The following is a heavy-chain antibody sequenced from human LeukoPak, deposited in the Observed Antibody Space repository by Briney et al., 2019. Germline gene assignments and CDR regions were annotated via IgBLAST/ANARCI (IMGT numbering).Heavy chain of an antibody. CDR3: ARVRGTVTGSSTYYYYYMDV. CDR2: IRYDGSNK. CDR1: GFAFSSYG. J-gene: IGHJ6*03. V-gene: IGHV3-30*02. D-gene: IGHD3-16*01. Sequence: GGSLRLSCAASGFAFSSYGMHWVRQAPGKGLEWVAFIRYDGSNKYYADSVKGRFTISRDNAKNSLYLQMNSLRAEDTAVYYCARVRGTVTGSSTYYYYYMDVWGKGTTVTISS.